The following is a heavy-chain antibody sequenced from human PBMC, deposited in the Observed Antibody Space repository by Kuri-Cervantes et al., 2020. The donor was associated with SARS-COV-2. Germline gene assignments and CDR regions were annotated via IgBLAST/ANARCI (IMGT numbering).Heavy chain of an antibody. CDR1: GGTFSSYA. CDR2: IIPIFGTA. Sequence: SVKVSCKASGGTFSSYAISWVRQAPGQGLEWMGGIIPIFGTANYAQKFQGRVTITADESTSTAYMELSSLRSDDTAVYYCARDLERGPARFDYWGQGTLVTVSS. CDR3: ARDLERGPARFDY. V-gene: IGHV1-69*13. J-gene: IGHJ4*02. D-gene: IGHD3-3*01.